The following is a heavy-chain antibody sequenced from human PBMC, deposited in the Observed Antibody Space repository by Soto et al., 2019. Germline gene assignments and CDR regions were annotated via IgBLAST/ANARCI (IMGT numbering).Heavy chain of an antibody. CDR3: ASLYSSAWARDY. CDR2: ISSDGSTT. J-gene: IGHJ4*02. V-gene: IGHV3-74*01. CDR1: GFTFNSCW. D-gene: IGHD6-19*01. Sequence: GSLRLSCAASGFTFNSCWMHWVRQVPGKGLVWVSRISSDGSTTDYADSVKGRFTISRDNAKNTLYLRMYNLKAEDTAVYYCASLYSSAWARDYWGQGTLVTVSS.